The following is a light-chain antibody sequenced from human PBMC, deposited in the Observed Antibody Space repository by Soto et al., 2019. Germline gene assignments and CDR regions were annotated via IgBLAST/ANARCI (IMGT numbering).Light chain of an antibody. Sequence: IQMTRSRSYLCASVWDEETITCRASQTIMTYLNWYQQKPGKAPKFLIYDASSLESGVPSRFSGSGSGTEFTLTISSLQPDHFATYYCQQYNSYSPTFGGGTKVDIK. J-gene: IGKJ4*01. CDR2: DAS. V-gene: IGKV1-5*01. CDR1: QTIMTY. CDR3: QQYNSYSPT.